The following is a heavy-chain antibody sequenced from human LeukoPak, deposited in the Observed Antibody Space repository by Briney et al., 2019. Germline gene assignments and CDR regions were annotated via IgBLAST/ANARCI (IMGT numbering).Heavy chain of an antibody. D-gene: IGHD5-18*01. V-gene: IGHV3-23*01. CDR2: ITGDGDTT. CDR3: ARVGRIQYFDC. CDR1: GFSFGSYV. Sequence: PGGSLRLSCGASGFSFGSYVMIWVRQAPGKGLEWVSGITGDGDTTHYADSVKGRFTTSRDNAKNSLYLQLTSLRAEDTAVYYCARVGRIQYFDCWGQGTLVTVSS. J-gene: IGHJ4*02.